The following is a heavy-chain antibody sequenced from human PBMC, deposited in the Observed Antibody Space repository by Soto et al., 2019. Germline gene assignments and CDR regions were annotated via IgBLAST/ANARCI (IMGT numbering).Heavy chain of an antibody. D-gene: IGHD2-2*01. V-gene: IGHV4-59*01. CDR2: IYYSGST. CDR1: GGSISSYY. Sequence: QVQLQESGPGLVKPSETLSLTCTVSGGSISSYYWSWIRQPPGKGLEWIGYIYYSGSTNYNLSLKSRVTISVDTSKNQFSLKLSSVTAAGTAVYYCARGRGGWFINQLLNAFDIWGQGTMVTVSS. CDR3: ARGRGGWFINQLLNAFDI. J-gene: IGHJ3*02.